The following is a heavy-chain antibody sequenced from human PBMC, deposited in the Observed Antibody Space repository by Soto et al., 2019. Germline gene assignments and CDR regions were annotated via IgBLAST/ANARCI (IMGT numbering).Heavy chain of an antibody. CDR1: GGSISSYY. J-gene: IGHJ6*03. V-gene: IGHV4-59*01. D-gene: IGHD3-3*01. Sequence: QVQLQESGPGLVKPSETLSLTCTVSGGSISSYYWSWIRQPPGKGLEWIGYIYYSGSTNYNPSLKSRVTISVDTSKNQFSLKLSSVTAADTAVYYCARGAYYDSWSGYQSGYYYYYMDVWGKGTTVTVSS. CDR3: ARGAYYDSWSGYQSGYYYYYMDV. CDR2: IYYSGST.